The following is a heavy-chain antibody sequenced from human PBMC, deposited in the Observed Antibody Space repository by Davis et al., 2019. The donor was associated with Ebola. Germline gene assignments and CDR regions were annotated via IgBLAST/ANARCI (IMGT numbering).Heavy chain of an antibody. CDR1: GFLLSPSGVG. J-gene: IGHJ4*02. Sequence: SGPTLAILTQPLTLTCTFSGFLLSPSGVGVGWIRQPPGKALEWLVLIYWDDDKRYSLSLKSRLTITKDTSKNQVVLTMTNMDPVDTATYYCAHRVLGGVSVRFLEWLSAPFDYWGQGTLVTVSS. CDR3: AHRVLGGVSVRFLEWLSAPFDY. V-gene: IGHV2-5*02. CDR2: IYWDDDK. D-gene: IGHD3-3*01.